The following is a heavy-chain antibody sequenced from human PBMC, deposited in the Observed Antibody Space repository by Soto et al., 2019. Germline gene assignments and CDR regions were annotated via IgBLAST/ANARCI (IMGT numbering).Heavy chain of an antibody. CDR1: GGSSSGYY. CDR2: INHSGST. D-gene: IGHD2-15*01. J-gene: IGHJ6*02. V-gene: IGHV4-34*01. Sequence: PSETLSLTCAVYGGSSSGYYWSWIRQPPGKGLEWIGEINHSGSTNYNPSLKSRVTISVDTSKNQFSLKLSSVTAADTAVYYCARDQSQGYCSGGSCSYYYYGMDVWGQGTTVTVSS. CDR3: ARDQSQGYCSGGSCSYYYYGMDV.